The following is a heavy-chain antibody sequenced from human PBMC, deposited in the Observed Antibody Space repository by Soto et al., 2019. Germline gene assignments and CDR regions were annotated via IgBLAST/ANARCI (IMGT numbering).Heavy chain of an antibody. Sequence: SETLSLTCTVAGGSISSGGYYWSWIRQHPGKGLEWIGYIYYSGSTYYNPSLKSRVTISVDTSKNQFSLKLSSVTAADTAVYYCAREYYYDSSVRFDYWGQGTLVTGSS. V-gene: IGHV4-31*03. CDR2: IYYSGST. J-gene: IGHJ4*02. CDR3: AREYYYDSSVRFDY. D-gene: IGHD3-22*01. CDR1: GGSISSGGYY.